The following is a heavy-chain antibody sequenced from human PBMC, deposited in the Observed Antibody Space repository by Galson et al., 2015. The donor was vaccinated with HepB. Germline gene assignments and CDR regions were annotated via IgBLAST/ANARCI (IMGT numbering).Heavy chain of an antibody. CDR2: ISGSGGST. CDR1: GFTFTSYA. Sequence: SLRLSCAASGFTFTSYATTWVRQAPGKGLEWVSIISGSGGSTYYADSVKGRFSISRDNSKKMLYLQMNSLRADDTAVYYCAKGGLGLSGSNWYFDLWGRGTLVTVSS. V-gene: IGHV3-23*01. CDR3: AKGGLGLSGSNWYFDL. J-gene: IGHJ2*01. D-gene: IGHD7-27*01.